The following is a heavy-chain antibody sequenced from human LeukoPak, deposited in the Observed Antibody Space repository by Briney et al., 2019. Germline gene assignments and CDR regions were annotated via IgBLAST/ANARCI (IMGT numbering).Heavy chain of an antibody. CDR2: INPSGSNT. J-gene: IGHJ3*02. D-gene: IGHD7-27*01. CDR3: ARGQGSNWGPFDI. V-gene: IGHV1-46*01. CDR1: GYTFTSYY. Sequence: ASVKVSCKASGYTFTSYYMHWVRQASGQGLEWMGIINPSGSNTNYAQKFQGRVAMTRDTSTSTVYMELSSLRSDDTAVYYCARGQGSNWGPFDIWGQGTMVTVSS.